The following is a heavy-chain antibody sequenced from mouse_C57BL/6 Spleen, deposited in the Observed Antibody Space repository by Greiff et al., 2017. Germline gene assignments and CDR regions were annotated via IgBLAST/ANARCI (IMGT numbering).Heavy chain of an antibody. CDR1: GYTFTSYD. V-gene: IGHV1-85*01. D-gene: IGHD2-13*01. J-gene: IGHJ1*03. CDR2: IYPRDGST. CDR3: ARYGSNGDGVWYFDV. Sequence: QVQLKESGPELVKPGASVKLSCKASGYTFTSYDINWVKQRPGQGLEWIGWIYPRDGSTKYNEKFKGKATLTVDTSSSTAYMELHSLTSEDSAVYFCARYGSNGDGVWYFDVWGTGTTVTVSS.